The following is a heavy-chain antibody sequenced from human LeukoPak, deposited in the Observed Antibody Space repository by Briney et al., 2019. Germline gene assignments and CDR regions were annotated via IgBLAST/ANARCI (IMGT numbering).Heavy chain of an antibody. J-gene: IGHJ3*02. Sequence: GGSLTLACAASGYTFSSYAMSWVRQAPGRGLEWVSAISGSGGSTYYADSVKGRFTISRDNSKNTLYLQMNSLRAEDTAVYYCAKSGGMVRGVIRAFDIWGQGTMVTVSS. CDR1: GYTFSSYA. CDR3: AKSGGMVRGVIRAFDI. D-gene: IGHD3-10*01. CDR2: ISGSGGST. V-gene: IGHV3-23*01.